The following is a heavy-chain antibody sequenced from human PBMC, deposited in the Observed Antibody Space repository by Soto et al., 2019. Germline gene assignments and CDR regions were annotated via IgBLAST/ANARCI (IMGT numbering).Heavy chain of an antibody. CDR2: IYWNDDK. Sequence: QITLKESGPTLVKPTQTLTLTCTFSGFSLSTSGVGVGWIRQPPGKALEWLALIYWNDDKRYSPSLKSRLTITKDTSKNQVVLTMTNMDPVDTATYYCAHRHRLEAYYYDSSGSGNGAFDIWGQGTMVTVSS. CDR1: GFSLSTSGVG. D-gene: IGHD3-22*01. V-gene: IGHV2-5*01. CDR3: AHRHRLEAYYYDSSGSGNGAFDI. J-gene: IGHJ3*02.